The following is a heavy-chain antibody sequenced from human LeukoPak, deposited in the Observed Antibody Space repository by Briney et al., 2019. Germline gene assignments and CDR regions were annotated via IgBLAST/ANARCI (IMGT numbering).Heavy chain of an antibody. Sequence: SGPTLVKPTQTLTLTCTFSGFSLSTSGVGAGWIRQPPGKALERLALIYWDDDKRYSPSLKSRLTITKDTSKNQVVLTMTNMDPVDTATYYCALGPYGDYGGYWGQGTLVTVSS. CDR3: ALGPYGDYGGY. CDR1: GFSLSTSGVG. CDR2: IYWDDDK. V-gene: IGHV2-5*02. D-gene: IGHD4-17*01. J-gene: IGHJ4*02.